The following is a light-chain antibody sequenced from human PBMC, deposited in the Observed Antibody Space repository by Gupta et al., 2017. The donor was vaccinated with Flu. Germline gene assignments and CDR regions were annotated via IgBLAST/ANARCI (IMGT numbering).Light chain of an antibody. CDR1: QSISSY. CDR2: AAS. Sequence: DVKLTQSPSSLSASVGDRVTITCRASQSISSYLNWCQQNQGKDPKLLIKAASSLQCGVPTRVSGRVSGTEFALKISSLQPDDLATDYDTQSCRPQRTFGQGTKVEIK. CDR3: TQSCRPQRT. J-gene: IGKJ1*01. V-gene: IGKV1-39*01.